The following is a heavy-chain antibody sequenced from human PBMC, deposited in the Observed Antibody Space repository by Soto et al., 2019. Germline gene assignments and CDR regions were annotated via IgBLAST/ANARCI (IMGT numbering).Heavy chain of an antibody. CDR1: EFNFSIYS. D-gene: IGHD4-17*01. Sequence: GSLRLSCTPSEFNFSIYSMNWVRQASGKGLEWLSYIRSSSSSIDYADSVKGRFTISRDNAKNSLFLHMNSLRDEDTAVYFCARGRGDFDKSDFDSWGQGALVTVSS. J-gene: IGHJ4*02. CDR2: IRSSSSSI. V-gene: IGHV3-48*02. CDR3: ARGRGDFDKSDFDS.